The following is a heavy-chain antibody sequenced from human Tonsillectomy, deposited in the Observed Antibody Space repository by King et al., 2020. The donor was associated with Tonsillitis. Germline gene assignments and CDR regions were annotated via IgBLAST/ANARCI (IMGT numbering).Heavy chain of an antibody. CDR2: IYHSGST. CDR1: GGSISSGGYS. D-gene: IGHD3-10*01. CDR3: ARQNYYGYVDY. J-gene: IGHJ4*02. V-gene: IGHV4-30-2*01. Sequence: QLQESGSGLVKPSQTLSLTCAVSGGSISSGGYSWSWIRQPPGKGLEWIGYIYHSGSTYYNPSHKSRVTISVDRSKNQFSLKLSSVTAADTAVYYCARQNYYGYVDYWGQGTLVTVSS.